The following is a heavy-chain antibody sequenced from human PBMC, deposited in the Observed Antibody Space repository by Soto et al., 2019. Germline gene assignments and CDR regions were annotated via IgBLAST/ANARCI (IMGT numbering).Heavy chain of an antibody. J-gene: IGHJ5*02. CDR1: GDSVSSNSAA. V-gene: IGHV6-1*01. CDR2: TYYRSKWYN. CDR3: ARDMGIAVAGINWFDP. D-gene: IGHD6-19*01. Sequence: SQTLSLTCAISGDSVSSNSAAWNWIRQSPSRGLEWLGRTYYRSKWYNDYAVSVKSRITINPDTSKNQFSLQLNSVTPEDTAVYYCARDMGIAVAGINWFDPWGQGTLVTVSS.